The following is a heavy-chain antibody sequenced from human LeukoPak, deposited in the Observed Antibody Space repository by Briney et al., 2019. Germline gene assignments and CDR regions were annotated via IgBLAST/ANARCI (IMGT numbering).Heavy chain of an antibody. CDR2: IYHSGTT. J-gene: IGHJ4*02. CDR3: ARKENVYYYFDY. Sequence: SETLSLTCAVYGGSFSGYYWSWIRQPPGKGLEWIGYIYHSGTTYYNPSLQSRVTMSVDTSKNQFSLKLSSVTAVDTAVYYCARKENVYYYFDYWGQGTLVTVSS. D-gene: IGHD3-10*01. V-gene: IGHV4-34*10. CDR1: GGSFSGYY.